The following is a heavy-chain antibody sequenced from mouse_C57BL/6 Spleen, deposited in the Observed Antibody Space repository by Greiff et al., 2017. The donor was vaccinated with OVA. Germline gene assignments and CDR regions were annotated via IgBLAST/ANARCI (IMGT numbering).Heavy chain of an antibody. CDR2: IDPSDSYT. D-gene: IGHD2-2*01. Sequence: QVQLKQPGAELVKPGASVKLSCKASGYTFTSYWMQWVKQRPGQGLEWIGEIDPSDSYTNYNQKFKGKATLTVDTSSSTAYMQLSSLTSEDSAVYYCARRGVTGDFDYWGQGTTLTVSS. CDR1: GYTFTSYW. J-gene: IGHJ2*01. V-gene: IGHV1-50*01. CDR3: ARRGVTGDFDY.